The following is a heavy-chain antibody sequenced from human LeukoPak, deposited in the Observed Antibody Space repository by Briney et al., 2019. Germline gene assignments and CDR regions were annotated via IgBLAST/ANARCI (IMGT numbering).Heavy chain of an antibody. CDR3: ARETAAGTKLATLDI. D-gene: IGHD6-13*01. Sequence: SETLSLTCTVSGDSISSYYWSWIRQPPGKGLEWIGYIYYSGSTNYNPSLKSRVTMSVDTSKNQFSLKLSSVTAADTAVYYCARETAAGTKLATLDIWGQGTMVTVSS. V-gene: IGHV4-59*12. J-gene: IGHJ3*02. CDR1: GDSISSYY. CDR2: IYYSGST.